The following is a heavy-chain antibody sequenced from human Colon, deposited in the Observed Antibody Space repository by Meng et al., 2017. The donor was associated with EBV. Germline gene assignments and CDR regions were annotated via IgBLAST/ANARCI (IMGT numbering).Heavy chain of an antibody. D-gene: IGHD2-21*02. CDR1: GDSISSGDYS. Sequence: LQGSVPGLVQPSQSLSLPCAVSGDSISSGDYSWSWIRQPPGQGLEWIGYIYHGGTTYNTSLKSRVTISVDNSKNQFSLRLTSVTAADTAVYYCARGPYCGGDCYWFDPWGQGTLVTASS. CDR2: IYHGGTT. CDR3: ARGPYCGGDCYWFDP. J-gene: IGHJ5*02. V-gene: IGHV4-30-2*01.